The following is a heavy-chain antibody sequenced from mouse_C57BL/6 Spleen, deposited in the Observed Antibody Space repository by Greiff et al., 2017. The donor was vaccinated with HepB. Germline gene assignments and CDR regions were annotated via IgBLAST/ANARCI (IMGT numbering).Heavy chain of an antibody. CDR1: GYTFTDYY. CDR2: INPYNGGT. V-gene: IGHV1-19*01. Sequence: VQLQQSGPVLVKPGASVKMSCKASGYTFTDYYMNWVKQSHGKSLEWIGVINPYNGGTSYNQKFKGKATLTVDKSSSTAYMELNSLTSEDSAVYYCARGVLYYFDYWGQGTTLTVSS. CDR3: ARGVLYYFDY. J-gene: IGHJ2*01.